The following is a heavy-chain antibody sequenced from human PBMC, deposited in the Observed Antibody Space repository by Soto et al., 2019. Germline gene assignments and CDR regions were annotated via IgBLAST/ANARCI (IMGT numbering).Heavy chain of an antibody. D-gene: IGHD6-13*01. CDR3: ARDSKTAADADAFDI. V-gene: IGHV3-7*03. J-gene: IGHJ3*02. CDR1: GFTFSSYW. Sequence: LRLSCAASGFTFSSYWMSWVRQAPGKGLEWVANIKQDGSEKYYVVSVKGRFTISRDNAKNSLYLQMNSLRAEDTAVYYCARDSKTAADADAFDIWGQGTMVTVSS. CDR2: IKQDGSEK.